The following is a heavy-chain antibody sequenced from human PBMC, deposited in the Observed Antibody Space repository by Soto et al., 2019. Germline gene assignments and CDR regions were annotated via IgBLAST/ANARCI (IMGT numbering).Heavy chain of an antibody. Sequence: GGSLRLSCAASGFTFSSYAMSWVRQAPGKGLKWVSAISGSGGSTYYADSVKGRFTISRDSSKNTLYLQMNSLRAEDTAVYYCATLDYSSWYYFDYWGQGTLVTV. CDR3: ATLDYSSWYYFDY. V-gene: IGHV3-23*01. D-gene: IGHD6-13*01. CDR2: ISGSGGST. J-gene: IGHJ4*02. CDR1: GFTFSSYA.